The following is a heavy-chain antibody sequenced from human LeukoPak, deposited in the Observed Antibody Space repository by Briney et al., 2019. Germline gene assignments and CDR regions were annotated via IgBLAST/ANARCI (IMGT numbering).Heavy chain of an antibody. J-gene: IGHJ4*02. V-gene: IGHV3-23*01. Sequence: GGSLRLSCAASGFTFSSYAMSWVRQAPGKGLEWVSTISGSGGSTFYADSVKGRFTISRDNSKNTLYLQMNSLRAEDMAVYYCAKRSSGWGPFDYWGQGTLVTVSS. CDR1: GFTFSSYA. D-gene: IGHD6-19*01. CDR3: AKRSSGWGPFDY. CDR2: ISGSGGST.